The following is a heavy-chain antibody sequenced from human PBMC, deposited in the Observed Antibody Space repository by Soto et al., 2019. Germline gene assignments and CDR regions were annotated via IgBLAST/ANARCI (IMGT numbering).Heavy chain of an antibody. D-gene: IGHD2-2*02. CDR2: VSSSGGTT. Sequence: PGGSPRLSCAASGLTFSNYTMRWVRQAPGKGLEWVSAVSSSGGTTYYADSVRGRFTISRDNSKSTVYLQMNSLRAVDTAVYYCARDAGYMNTWASDYWGQGTLVTVSS. J-gene: IGHJ4*02. V-gene: IGHV3-23*01. CDR3: ARDAGYMNTWASDY. CDR1: GLTFSNYT.